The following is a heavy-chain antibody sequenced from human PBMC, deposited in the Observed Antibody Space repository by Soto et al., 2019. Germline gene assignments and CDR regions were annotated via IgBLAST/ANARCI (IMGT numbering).Heavy chain of an antibody. D-gene: IGHD2-2*01. CDR1: GGSISSSSYY. CDR2: IYYSGST. J-gene: IGHJ5*02. CDR3: ARNISTSWQIRWFDP. V-gene: IGHV4-39*01. Sequence: QLQLQESGPGLVKPSETLSLTCTVSGGSISSSSYYWGWIRQPPGKGLEWIGSIYYSGSTYYNPSLKSRVTISVDTSKNQFPLKLSSVTAADTAVYYCARNISTSWQIRWFDPWGQGTLVTVSS.